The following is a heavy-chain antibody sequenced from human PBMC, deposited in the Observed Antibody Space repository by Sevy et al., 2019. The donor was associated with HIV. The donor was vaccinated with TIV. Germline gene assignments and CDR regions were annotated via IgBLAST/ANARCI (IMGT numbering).Heavy chain of an antibody. J-gene: IGHJ4*02. Sequence: ASVNVSCKASGGTFSSYAISWVRQAPGQGLEWMGGIIPIFGTANYSQKFQGRVTITADKSTSTAYMELCSLRSEDTAVYYCARDKALPFLSSSWDHQTFYFDYWGQGTLVTVSS. CDR2: IIPIFGTA. CDR3: ARDKALPFLSSSWDHQTFYFDY. V-gene: IGHV1-69*06. D-gene: IGHD6-13*01. CDR1: GGTFSSYA.